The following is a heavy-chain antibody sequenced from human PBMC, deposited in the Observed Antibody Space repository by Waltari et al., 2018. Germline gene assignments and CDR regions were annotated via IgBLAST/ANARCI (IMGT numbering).Heavy chain of an antibody. Sequence: EVQLVESGGGLVQPGGSLRLSCAASGFTFSSYWMQWVRQAPGKGLVWVSRITSDGSSTSYADSVKGRFTISRDNAKNTLYLQMNSLRAEDTAVYYCARDNMATLDYWGQGTLVTVSS. CDR2: ITSDGSST. CDR1: GFTFSSYW. V-gene: IGHV3-74*01. D-gene: IGHD5-12*01. J-gene: IGHJ4*02. CDR3: ARDNMATLDY.